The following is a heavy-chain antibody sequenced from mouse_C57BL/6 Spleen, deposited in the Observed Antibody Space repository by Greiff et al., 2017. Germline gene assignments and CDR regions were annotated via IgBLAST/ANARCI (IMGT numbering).Heavy chain of an antibody. CDR3: ASSGNYYGSAFAY. J-gene: IGHJ3*01. V-gene: IGHV7-3*01. CDR1: GFTFTDYY. D-gene: IGHD1-1*01. CDR2: IRNKANGYTT. Sequence: EVQLVESGGGLVQPGGSLSLSCAASGFTFTDYYMSWVRQPPGKALEWLGFIRNKANGYTTEYSASVKGRFTISRDNSQSILYLQMNALRAEDSATYYCASSGNYYGSAFAYWGQGTLVTVSA.